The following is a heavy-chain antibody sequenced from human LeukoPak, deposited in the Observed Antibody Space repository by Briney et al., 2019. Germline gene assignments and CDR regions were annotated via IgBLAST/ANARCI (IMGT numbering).Heavy chain of an antibody. V-gene: IGHV4-30-4*01. Sequence: PSETLSLTCTVSGGSISSGDYYWSWIRQPPGKGLEWIGYIYCSGSTYYNPSLKSRVTISVDTSKNQFSLKLSSVTAADTAVYYCARDRGHTVTTQESNWFDPWGQGTLVTVSS. CDR1: GGSISSGDYY. J-gene: IGHJ5*02. CDR2: IYCSGST. D-gene: IGHD4-17*01. CDR3: ARDRGHTVTTQESNWFDP.